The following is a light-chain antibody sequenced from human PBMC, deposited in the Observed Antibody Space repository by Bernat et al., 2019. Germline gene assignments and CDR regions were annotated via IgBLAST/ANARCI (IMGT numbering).Light chain of an antibody. CDR2: LGS. Sequence: DIVMTQSPLSLPVTPGEPASISCRSSQSLLHRNGYNYLDWYLQKPAQSPQLLIYLGSTRASGVPDRFSGSGSGTDFTLKISRVAAEDVGVYYCMQSLQTRTFGQGTKVEIK. V-gene: IGKV2-28*01. J-gene: IGKJ1*01. CDR3: MQSLQTRT. CDR1: QSLLHRNGYNY.